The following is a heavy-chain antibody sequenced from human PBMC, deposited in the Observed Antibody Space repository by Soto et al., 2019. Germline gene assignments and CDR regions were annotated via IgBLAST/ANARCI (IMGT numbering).Heavy chain of an antibody. V-gene: IGHV1-3*01. J-gene: IGHJ4*01. CDR1: GFTFIKYA. CDR2: IKAGNGNT. Sequence: QVQLVQSGAEVKKPGASVNVSCKASGFTFIKYAMHWVRQAPGQRHEWMGWIKAGNGNTRYSQRWQGRVTITRDTSASTVYMVLSSLRSEDPSVYFCAIDYAHIAVAGIPLLAHWGQGTLVTVSS. CDR3: AIDYAHIAVAGIPLLAH. D-gene: IGHD6-19*01.